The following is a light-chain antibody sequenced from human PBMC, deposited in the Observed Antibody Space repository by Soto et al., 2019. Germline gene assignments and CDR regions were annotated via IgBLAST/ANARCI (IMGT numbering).Light chain of an antibody. J-gene: IGKJ1*01. CDR2: AAS. CDR3: QQSFRSPWT. V-gene: IGKV1-39*01. Sequence: DIQMTQSPSSLSASVGDRVTITCRASQSMSYYLNWYQQKPGKAPKLLIYAASTLQSGVPSRFSGSGSATHFTLTIDSLQPEDFATYFCQQSFRSPWTFGQGTKVDIK. CDR1: QSMSYY.